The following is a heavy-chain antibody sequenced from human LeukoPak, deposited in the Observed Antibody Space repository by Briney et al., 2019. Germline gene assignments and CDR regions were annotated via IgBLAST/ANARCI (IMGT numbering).Heavy chain of an antibody. CDR1: GFTFSSYA. D-gene: IGHD6-19*01. CDR2: ISGSGGST. Sequence: PGASLRLSCAASGFTFSSYAMSWVRQAPGEGLEWVSAISGSGGSTNYADSVKGRFTISRDNSKNTLYLQMNSLRAEDTAVYYCAKDGRVAVAATGYYGMDVWGQGTTVTVSS. CDR3: AKDGRVAVAATGYYGMDV. J-gene: IGHJ6*02. V-gene: IGHV3-23*01.